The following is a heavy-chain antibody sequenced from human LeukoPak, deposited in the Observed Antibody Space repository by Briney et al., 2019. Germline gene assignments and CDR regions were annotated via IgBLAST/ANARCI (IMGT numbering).Heavy chain of an antibody. V-gene: IGHV1-2*02. D-gene: IGHD6-19*01. CDR1: GYTFTGYY. Sequence: ASVKVSCKASGYTFTGYYMHWVRQAPGQGLEWMGWINPNSGGTNYAQKFQGRVTMTRDTSISTAYMELSRLRSDDAAVYYCARDRDSSGWYLLSFDLWGRGTLVTVSS. CDR3: ARDRDSSGWYLLSFDL. CDR2: INPNSGGT. J-gene: IGHJ2*01.